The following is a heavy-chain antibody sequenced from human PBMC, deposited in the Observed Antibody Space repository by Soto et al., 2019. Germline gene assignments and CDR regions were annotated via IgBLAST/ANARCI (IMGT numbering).Heavy chain of an antibody. CDR1: GFTFSSYA. D-gene: IGHD2-15*01. V-gene: IGHV3-23*01. J-gene: IGHJ4*02. CDR2: ISGSGGST. CDR3: AKRAVAVCSASQCGWYYFDY. Sequence: GGSLRLSCAASGFTFSSYAMSWVRQAPGKGLEWVSAISGSGGSTYYADSVKGRFTISRNNSKNTLYLQMNSLRAEDTAVYYCAKRAVAVCSASQCGWYYFDYWGQGTLVTVSS.